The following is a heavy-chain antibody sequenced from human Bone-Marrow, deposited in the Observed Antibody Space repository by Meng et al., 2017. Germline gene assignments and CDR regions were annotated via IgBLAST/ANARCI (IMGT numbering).Heavy chain of an antibody. CDR3: ARDRGYYYDSSGYYRDY. Sequence: ETLSLTCAASGFTFDDYGMSWVRQAPGKGLEWVSGINWNGGSTGYADSVKGRFTISRDNAKNSLYLQMNSLRAEDTAVYYCARDRGYYYDSSGYYRDYWGQGTLVTVSS. V-gene: IGHV3-20*04. CDR1: GFTFDDYG. CDR2: INWNGGST. D-gene: IGHD3-22*01. J-gene: IGHJ4*02.